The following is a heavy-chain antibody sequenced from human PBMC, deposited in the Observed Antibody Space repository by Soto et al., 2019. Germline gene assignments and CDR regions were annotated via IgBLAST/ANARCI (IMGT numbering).Heavy chain of an antibody. CDR1: GGSISYYY. Sequence: ETLSLTCTVSGGSISYYYWSWIRQPPGKGLEWIGYIFYTGSTNYNPSLKSRVTISVDTSKNQFSLKLSSVTAADSAVFYCATSYYYASGRPFYFDYWGQGISVTVSS. CDR3: ATSYYYASGRPFYFDY. D-gene: IGHD3-10*01. J-gene: IGHJ4*02. V-gene: IGHV4-59*08. CDR2: IFYTGST.